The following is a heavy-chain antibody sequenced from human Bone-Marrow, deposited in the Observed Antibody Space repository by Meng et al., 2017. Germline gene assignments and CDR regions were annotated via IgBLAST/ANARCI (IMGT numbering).Heavy chain of an antibody. V-gene: IGHV3-20*04. CDR3: ARGRTVVTPSFDY. CDR2: INWNGGST. D-gene: IGHD4-23*01. CDR1: GFTFDDYG. Sequence: ESLKISCAASGFTFDDYGMSWVRQAPGKGLEWVSGINWNGGSTGYADSVKGRFTISRDNAKNSLYLQMNSLRAEDTALYYCARGRTVVTPSFDYWGQGTLVTVSS. J-gene: IGHJ4*02.